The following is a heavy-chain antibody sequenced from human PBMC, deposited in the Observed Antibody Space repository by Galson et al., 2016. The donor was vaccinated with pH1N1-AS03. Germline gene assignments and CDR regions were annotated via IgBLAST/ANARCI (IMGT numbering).Heavy chain of an antibody. Sequence: SVKVSCKASGGTFSNYAFNWVRLAPGQGLEWMGGITPIFGTTKYAQKFQGRVTITADKSTNTADMELRSLRSEDTALYYCARAGREEYRSTSFKSYNYYYGMDVWGQGTTVIVSS. V-gene: IGHV1-69*06. CDR2: ITPIFGTT. CDR3: ARAGREEYRSTSFKSYNYYYGMDV. D-gene: IGHD6-6*01. J-gene: IGHJ6*02. CDR1: GGTFSNYA.